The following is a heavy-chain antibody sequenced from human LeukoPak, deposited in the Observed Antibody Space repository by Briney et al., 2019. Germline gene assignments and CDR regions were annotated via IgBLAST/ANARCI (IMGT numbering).Heavy chain of an antibody. Sequence: GGFLRLSCAASGFTFSSYEMNWVHRAPGKGLVWVSYISSSGSTIHYADSVKGRFTISRDNAKNSLYLQMNSLRAEGTAVYYCAVDYGGKSGAFDIWGQGTMVTVSS. CDR1: GFTFSSYE. D-gene: IGHD4-23*01. CDR3: AVDYGGKSGAFDI. J-gene: IGHJ3*02. CDR2: ISSSGSTI. V-gene: IGHV3-48*03.